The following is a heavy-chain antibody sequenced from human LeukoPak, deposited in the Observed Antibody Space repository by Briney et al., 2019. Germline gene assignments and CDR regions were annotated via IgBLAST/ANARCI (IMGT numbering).Heavy chain of an antibody. CDR1: GGSFSAYY. Sequence: SETLSLTCAVYGGSFSAYYCHWFRQPPGKGLEWIGEINHSGSTKYNPFFKSRVTISLDTSNNQFSLKLSSVTAADTAGDYCAKGEPVPPSDYWGQGPLVTVS. J-gene: IGHJ4*02. CDR3: AKGEPVPPSDY. CDR2: INHSGST. D-gene: IGHD1-14*01. V-gene: IGHV4-34*01.